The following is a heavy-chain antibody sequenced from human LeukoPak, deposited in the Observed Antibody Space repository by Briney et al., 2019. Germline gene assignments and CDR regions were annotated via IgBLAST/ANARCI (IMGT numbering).Heavy chain of an antibody. Sequence: SETLSLTCAVSGYSISSGYYWGWIRQPPGKGLEWIGSIYHSGSTYYNPSLKSRVTISVDTSKNQFSLKLSSVTAADTAVYYCARSQWTNYDFWSGYYTSNWFDPWGQGTRVAVSS. CDR1: GYSISSGYY. J-gene: IGHJ5*02. CDR3: ARSQWTNYDFWSGYYTSNWFDP. CDR2: IYHSGST. V-gene: IGHV4-38-2*01. D-gene: IGHD3-3*01.